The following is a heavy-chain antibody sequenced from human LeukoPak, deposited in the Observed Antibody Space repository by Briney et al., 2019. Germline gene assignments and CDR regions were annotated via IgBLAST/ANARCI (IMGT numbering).Heavy chain of an antibody. CDR3: ARIVGTTPQFDF. CDR2: IQEVGSEK. CDR1: GFTVSSYW. D-gene: IGHD1-26*01. J-gene: IGHJ4*02. V-gene: IGHV3-7*01. Sequence: GGSLRLACAAYGFTVSSYWMAWGRQAGGKGRGWEANIQEVGSEKYYTDSMKGRFTISRDNAKNSLYLQMNSLRAEDAAVYYCARIVGTTPQFDFWGQGTLVTVSS.